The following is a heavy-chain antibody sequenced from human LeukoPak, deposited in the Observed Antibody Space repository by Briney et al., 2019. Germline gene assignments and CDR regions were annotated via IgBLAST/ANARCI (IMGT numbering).Heavy chain of an antibody. CDR1: GYTFTSYD. V-gene: IGHV1-8*01. Sequence: ASVKVSCKTSGYTFTSYDINWVRQATGQGLEWMGWMNPNSGNTGYAQKFQGRVTMTRNTSISTAYMELSSLRSEDTAVYCCARGPEYSSSSSSNWFDPWGQGTLVTVSS. CDR2: MNPNSGNT. J-gene: IGHJ5*02. D-gene: IGHD6-6*01. CDR3: ARGPEYSSSSSSNWFDP.